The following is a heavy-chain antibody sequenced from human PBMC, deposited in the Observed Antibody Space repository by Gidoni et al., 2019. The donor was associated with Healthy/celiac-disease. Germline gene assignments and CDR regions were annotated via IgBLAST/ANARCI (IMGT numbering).Heavy chain of an antibody. CDR2: IYYSGST. V-gene: IGHV4-39*01. D-gene: IGHD2-15*01. CDR1: GGSISSSSYY. J-gene: IGHJ4*02. Sequence: QLQLQESGPGLVKPSETLSFTCTVSGGSISSSSYYWGWIRQPPGKGLEWIGSIYYSGSTYYNPSLKSRVTISVDTSKNQFSLKLSSVTAADTAVYYCAGGYCSGGSCYFDYWGQGTLVTVSS. CDR3: AGGYCSGGSCYFDY.